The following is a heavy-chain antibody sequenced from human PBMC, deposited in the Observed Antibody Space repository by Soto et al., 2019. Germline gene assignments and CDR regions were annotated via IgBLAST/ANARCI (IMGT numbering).Heavy chain of an antibody. V-gene: IGHV1-18*01. CDR2: ISAYNGNT. CDR3: ARVTVPRPGENYYGMDV. D-gene: IGHD4-17*01. Sequence: RASVKVSCKASGYTFTSYGISWVRQAPGQGLEWMGWISAYNGNTNYAQKLQGRVTMTTDTSTSTAYMELRSLRSDDTAVYYCARVTVPRPGENYYGMDVWGQGTTVTVSS. J-gene: IGHJ6*02. CDR1: GYTFTSYG.